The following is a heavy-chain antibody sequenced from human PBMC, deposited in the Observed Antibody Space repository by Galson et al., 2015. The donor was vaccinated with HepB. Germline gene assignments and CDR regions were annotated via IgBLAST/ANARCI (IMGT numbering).Heavy chain of an antibody. CDR3: ARGAITMIVEGFDY. V-gene: IGHV3-33*01. CDR2: IWYDGSNK. J-gene: IGHJ4*02. Sequence: SLRLSCAASGFTSSSYGMHWVRQAPGKGLEWVAVIWYDGSNKYYADSVKGRFTISRDNSKNTLYLQMNSLRAEDTAVYYCARGAITMIVEGFDYWGQGTLVTVSS. D-gene: IGHD3-22*01. CDR1: GFTSSSYG.